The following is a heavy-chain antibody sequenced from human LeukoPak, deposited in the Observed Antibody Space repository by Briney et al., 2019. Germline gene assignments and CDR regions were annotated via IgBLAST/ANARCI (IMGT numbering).Heavy chain of an antibody. D-gene: IGHD4-11*01. J-gene: IGHJ4*02. CDR2: ISYDGSNK. CDR3: AKDRLPGY. Sequence: GGSLRLSCAASGFTFSSYAMHWVRQAPGKGLEWVAVISYDGSNKYYADSVKGRFTISRDNSKNTLYLRMNSLRAEDTAVYYCAKDRLPGYWGQGTLVTVSS. V-gene: IGHV3-30-3*01. CDR1: GFTFSSYA.